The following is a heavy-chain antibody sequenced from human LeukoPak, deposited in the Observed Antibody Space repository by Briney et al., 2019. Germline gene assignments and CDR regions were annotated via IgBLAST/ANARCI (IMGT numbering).Heavy chain of an antibody. V-gene: IGHV3-11*04. CDR2: ISSSGSTI. J-gene: IGHJ3*02. CDR3: ARYHCSSTSCQITTEPYGDAFDI. D-gene: IGHD2-2*01. Sequence: GGSLRLSCAASGFTFSDYYMSWIRQAPGKGLEWVSYISSSGSTIYYADSVKGRFTISRDNAKNSLYLQMNSLRAEDTAVYYCARYHCSSTSCQITTEPYGDAFDIWGQGTMVTVSS. CDR1: GFTFSDYY.